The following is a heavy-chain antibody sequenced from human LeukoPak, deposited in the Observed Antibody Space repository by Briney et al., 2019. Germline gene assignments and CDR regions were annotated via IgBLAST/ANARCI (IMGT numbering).Heavy chain of an antibody. J-gene: IGHJ6*03. Sequence: GASVKVSCKASGGTFSYYTISWVRQAPGQGLEWMGRIIPFLGITNYAQKFQGRVTITADKSTSTAYMELSSLRSEDTAVYYCARATSEIPAAALTGSEYYYYYYMDVWDKGTTVTVSS. D-gene: IGHD2-2*01. CDR2: IIPFLGIT. CDR3: ARATSEIPAAALTGSEYYYYYYMDV. V-gene: IGHV1-69*02. CDR1: GGTFSYYT.